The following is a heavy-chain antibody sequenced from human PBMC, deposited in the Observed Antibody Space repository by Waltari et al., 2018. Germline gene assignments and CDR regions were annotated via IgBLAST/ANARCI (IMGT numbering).Heavy chain of an antibody. Sequence: DVQLMQSGAEVKNPGASVRISCAASGFSLDDYSIHWVRQAPGKGLEWLGHIDPKDGETLYSGKLQGKLIITTDPSTDTAYMDLTALRSDDTAVYFCTTPGIAGDYGLDLWGQGTLITVSS. J-gene: IGHJ4*02. CDR1: GFSLDDYS. CDR3: TTPGIAGDYGLDL. D-gene: IGHD4-17*01. V-gene: IGHV1-69-2*01. CDR2: IDPKDGET.